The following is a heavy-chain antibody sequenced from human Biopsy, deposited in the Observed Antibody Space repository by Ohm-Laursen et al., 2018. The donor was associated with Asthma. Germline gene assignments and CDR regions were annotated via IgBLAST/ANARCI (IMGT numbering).Heavy chain of an antibody. CDR1: GYSLTDLS. CDR2: HDPVHGAT. J-gene: IGHJ6*02. V-gene: IGHV1-24*01. Sequence: GASVKVSCKISGYSLTDLSMHWVRQAPGQGLEWLGGHDPVHGATEYAQKFQGRVTMTADASTSTAYMEVTSLRSEDTAVYYCACDETGDNCGSSVLLKKIYYSSMEVWGQGTAVTVSS. CDR3: ACDETGDNCGSSVLLKKIYYSSMEV. D-gene: IGHD3-10*01.